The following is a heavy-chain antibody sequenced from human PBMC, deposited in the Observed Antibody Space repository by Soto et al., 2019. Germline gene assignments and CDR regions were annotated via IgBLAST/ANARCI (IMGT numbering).Heavy chain of an antibody. V-gene: IGHV4-61*01. D-gene: IGHD2-8*02. CDR3: ARSYCADDVSYNWFDP. CDR1: GGSISISTYY. J-gene: IGHJ5*02. CDR2: ISYSGRT. Sequence: QVHLQESGPGLVRASETLSLTCTVSGGSISISTYYWSWIRQPPGKGLEWIGYISYSGRTNYSPSLKSRVTISVDTSKNQFSLKLISVTAADTAVYYCARSYCADDVSYNWFDPWGQGTLVTVSS.